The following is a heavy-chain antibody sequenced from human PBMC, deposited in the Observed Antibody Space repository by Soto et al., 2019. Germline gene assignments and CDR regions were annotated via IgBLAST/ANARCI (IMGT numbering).Heavy chain of an antibody. V-gene: IGHV1-46*01. CDR2: INPCGGST. CDR1: GYTFTSYG. CDR3: AREGGNDYVWGSYRPSLRAFDY. J-gene: IGHJ4*02. D-gene: IGHD3-16*02. Sequence: ASVKGSCKASGYTFTSYGISWVRQAPGQGLEWMGRINPCGGSTSYAQKFQGRVTMTRDTSTSTVYMELSSLRSEDTAVYYCAREGGNDYVWGSYRPSLRAFDYWGLGTLVTVSS.